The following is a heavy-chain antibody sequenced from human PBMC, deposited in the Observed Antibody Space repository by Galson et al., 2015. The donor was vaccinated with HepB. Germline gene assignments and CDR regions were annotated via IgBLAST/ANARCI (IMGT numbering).Heavy chain of an antibody. CDR3: VEEGSWFGGDWFDP. J-gene: IGHJ5*02. Sequence: SLRLSCAGSGFIFRHHAMAWIRQAPGKGLEWVSGINGRGSTRSYSDAVKGRFPISRDNSKDTFFLQMDNLRAEDTAVYYCVEEGSWFGGDWFDPWGQGALATVS. V-gene: IGHV3-23*01. CDR1: GFIFRHHA. D-gene: IGHD3-16*01. CDR2: INGRGSTR.